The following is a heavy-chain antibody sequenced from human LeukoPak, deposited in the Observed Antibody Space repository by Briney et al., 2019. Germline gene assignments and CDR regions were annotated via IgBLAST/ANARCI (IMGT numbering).Heavy chain of an antibody. Sequence: SETLSLTCTVSGGSISSYYWSWIRQPAGKGLEWIGRIYTSGSTNYNPSLKSRVTMSVDTSKNQFSLKLSSVTAADTAVYYCARETSLTTVTTQKDYHYYYMDVWGKGTTVTVPS. V-gene: IGHV4-4*07. CDR2: IYTSGST. D-gene: IGHD4-11*01. J-gene: IGHJ6*03. CDR1: GGSISSYY. CDR3: ARETSLTTVTTQKDYHYYYMDV.